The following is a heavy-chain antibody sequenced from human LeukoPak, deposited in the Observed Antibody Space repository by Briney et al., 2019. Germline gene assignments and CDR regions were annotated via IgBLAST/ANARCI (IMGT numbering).Heavy chain of an antibody. CDR2: IYTSGST. D-gene: IGHD6-13*01. CDR3: GCSSSWYTVDY. CDR1: GGSISSYY. V-gene: IGHV4-4*07. J-gene: IGHJ4*02. Sequence: SSETLSLTCTGSGGSISSYYWSWIRQPAGKGLEWIGRIYTSGSTNYNPSLKSRVTMSVDTSKNQFSLKLSSVIAADTAVYYCGCSSSWYTVDYWGQGTLVTVSS.